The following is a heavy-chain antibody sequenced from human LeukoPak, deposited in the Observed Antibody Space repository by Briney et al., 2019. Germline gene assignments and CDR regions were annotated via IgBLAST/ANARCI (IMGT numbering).Heavy chain of an antibody. J-gene: IGHJ6*03. CDR2: VYHSGNT. V-gene: IGHV4-31*03. D-gene: IGHD1-14*01. CDR3: ASGKGREGSYYYNMHV. CDR1: GGSISSGDYY. Sequence: SETLSLTCTVSGGSISSGDYYWSWIRQQPGRGLEWIGFVYHSGNTKYNPSLESRITLSIDTSKNQFSLKVNSVTAADTAVYYCASGKGREGSYYYNMHVWGKGTTVTVSS.